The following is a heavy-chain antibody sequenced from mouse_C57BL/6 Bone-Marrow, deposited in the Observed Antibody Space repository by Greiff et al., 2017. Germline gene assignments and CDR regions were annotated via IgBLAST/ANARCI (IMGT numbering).Heavy chain of an antibody. V-gene: IGHV1-80*01. CDR2: IYPGDGDT. Sequence: VQLQQSGAELVKPGASVKISCKASGYAFSSYWMNWVKQRPGKGLEWIGQIYPGDGDTNYNGKFKGKATLTADKSSSSAYMQLSSLTSEDSAVYFCARFHDPAWFADWGQGTLVTVSA. J-gene: IGHJ3*01. CDR3: ARFHDPAWFAD. CDR1: GYAFSSYW. D-gene: IGHD1-2*01.